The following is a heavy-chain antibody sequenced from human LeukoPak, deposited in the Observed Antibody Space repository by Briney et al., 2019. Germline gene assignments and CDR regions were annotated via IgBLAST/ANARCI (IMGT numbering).Heavy chain of an antibody. CDR2: INPSGGST. CDR1: GYTFISYY. J-gene: IGHJ4*02. D-gene: IGHD1-26*01. Sequence: ASVKVSCKASGYTFISYYMHWVRQAPGQGLEWKGIINPSGGSTNYAQKFQGRVTVTRDTSTSTVYMELSSLRSEDTAVYYCARAEVIVGTTGFDYWGQGTLVTVSS. V-gene: IGHV1-46*01. CDR3: ARAEVIVGTTGFDY.